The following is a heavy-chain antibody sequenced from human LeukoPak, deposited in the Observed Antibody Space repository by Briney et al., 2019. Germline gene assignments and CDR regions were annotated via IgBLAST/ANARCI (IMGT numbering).Heavy chain of an antibody. J-gene: IGHJ3*02. CDR2: INHSGST. V-gene: IGHV4-39*07. CDR3: ARGGLLPWFFDI. CDR1: DGSINTISDY. D-gene: IGHD2-15*01. Sequence: SETLSLTCSVSDGSINTISDYWGWVRQPPGKGLEWIGEINHSGSTDYNPSLKSRVTISVDTSKNQFSLKLSSVTAADTAVYYCARGGLLPWFFDIWGQGTMVTVSS.